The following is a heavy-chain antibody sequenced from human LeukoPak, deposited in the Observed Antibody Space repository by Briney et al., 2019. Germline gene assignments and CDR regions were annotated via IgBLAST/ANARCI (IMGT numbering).Heavy chain of an antibody. CDR2: INHSGST. J-gene: IGHJ4*02. CDR1: GGSFSGYY. CDR3: ARGLLRYYGSGPGY. V-gene: IGHV4-34*01. Sequence: SETLFLTCAVYGGSFSGYYWSWIRQPPGKGLEWIGEINHSGSTNYNPSLKSRVTISVDTSKNQFSLKLSSVTAADTAVFYCARGLLRYYGSGPGYWGQGTLVTVSS. D-gene: IGHD3-10*01.